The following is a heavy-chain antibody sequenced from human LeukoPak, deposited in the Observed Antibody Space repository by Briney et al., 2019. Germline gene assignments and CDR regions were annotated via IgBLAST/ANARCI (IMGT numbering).Heavy chain of an antibody. D-gene: IGHD3-9*01. Sequence: SQTLSLTCAVSGGSISSGGYSWSWIRQPPGKGLEWIGYIYHTGNTYYNPSLKSRVTVSVDNFKNQFSLKLSSLTAADTAVYYCARDDFDILTGRYSWFDPWGRGTLVTVSS. V-gene: IGHV4-30-2*01. J-gene: IGHJ5*02. CDR2: IYHTGNT. CDR3: ARDDFDILTGRYSWFDP. CDR1: GGSISSGGYS.